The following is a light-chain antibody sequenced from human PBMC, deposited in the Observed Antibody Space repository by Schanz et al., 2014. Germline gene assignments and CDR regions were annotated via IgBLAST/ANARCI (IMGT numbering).Light chain of an antibody. V-gene: IGKV1-12*01. Sequence: DIQMTQSPSSVSASVGDRVTITCRASQGVSRWLAWYQQKPGKAPKLLIYAASTLNSGVPSRFSGSGSGTDFTLTISSLHPDDFATYFCQQANSFPFTFGPGTKVILK. CDR2: AAS. CDR1: QGVSRW. J-gene: IGKJ3*01. CDR3: QQANSFPFT.